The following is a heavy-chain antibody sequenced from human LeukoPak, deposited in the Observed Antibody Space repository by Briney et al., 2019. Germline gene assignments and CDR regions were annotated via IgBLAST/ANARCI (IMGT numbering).Heavy chain of an antibody. CDR3: ARDWRPYNSSGYYYEAGAFDI. CDR1: GFTFSSYS. CDR2: ISSSSSYI. V-gene: IGHV3-21*01. Sequence: PGGSLRLSCAASGFTFSSYSMNWVRQAPGKGLEWVSSISSSSSYIYYADSVKGRFTISRDNARNSLYLQMNSLRAEDTAVYYCARDWRPYNSSGYYYEAGAFDIWGQGTMVTVSS. D-gene: IGHD3-22*01. J-gene: IGHJ3*02.